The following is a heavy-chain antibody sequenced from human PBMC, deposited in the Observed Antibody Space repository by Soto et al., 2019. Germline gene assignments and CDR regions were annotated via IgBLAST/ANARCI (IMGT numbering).Heavy chain of an antibody. CDR3: ANVIAAAGTNVFDY. CDR2: ISYDGSNK. V-gene: IGHV3-30*18. D-gene: IGHD6-13*01. Sequence: QVQLVESGGGVVQPGRSLRLSCAASGFTFSSYGMHWVRQAPGKGLEWVAVISYDGSNKYYADSVKGRFTISRDNSKNKLYLQMNSLRAEDTAVYYCANVIAAAGTNVFDYWGQGTLVTVSS. J-gene: IGHJ4*02. CDR1: GFTFSSYG.